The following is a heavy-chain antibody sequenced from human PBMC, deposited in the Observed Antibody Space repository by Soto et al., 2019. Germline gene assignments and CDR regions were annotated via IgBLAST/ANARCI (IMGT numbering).Heavy chain of an antibody. J-gene: IGHJ4*02. CDR2: ISSSSNTI. D-gene: IGHD2-15*01. V-gene: IGHV3-48*02. CDR1: GFIFRTHT. Sequence: GGALGLSCSNSGFIFRTHTMNWVRQARGKGLEWVSYISSSSNTIYYADSVRGRFTISRDNAKNSLYLQMNSLRDEDTAVYYCARGYCSGGNCYSASDYWGQGTLVTVSS. CDR3: ARGYCSGGNCYSASDY.